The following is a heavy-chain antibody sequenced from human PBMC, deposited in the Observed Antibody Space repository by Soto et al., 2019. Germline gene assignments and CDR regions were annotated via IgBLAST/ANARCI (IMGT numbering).Heavy chain of an antibody. Sequence: PSEALSLTCSVSGGSISGYYRIWIRQPPGKGLEWIGYIYYSGSTNYNPSLKSRVTISVDTSKNQFSLKLSSVTAADTAVYYCARDQAADPSYFDYWGQGTLVTVSS. CDR1: GGSISGYY. J-gene: IGHJ4*02. CDR3: ARDQAADPSYFDY. D-gene: IGHD6-25*01. V-gene: IGHV4-59*01. CDR2: IYYSGST.